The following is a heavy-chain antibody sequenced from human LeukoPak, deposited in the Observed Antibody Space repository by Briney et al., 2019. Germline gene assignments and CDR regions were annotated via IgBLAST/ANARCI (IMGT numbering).Heavy chain of an antibody. CDR3: ARSYGDHDFDY. D-gene: IGHD4-17*01. J-gene: IGHJ4*02. CDR2: IYSGGST. CDR1: GFTVSSNY. V-gene: IGHV3-53*01. Sequence: GGSLRLSCAASGFTVSSNYMSWVRQAPGKGLEWVSVIYSGGSTYYADSVKGRFTISRDNSKNTLYLQMNSLRAEDTAVYYCARSYGDHDFDYWGQGTLVTVSS.